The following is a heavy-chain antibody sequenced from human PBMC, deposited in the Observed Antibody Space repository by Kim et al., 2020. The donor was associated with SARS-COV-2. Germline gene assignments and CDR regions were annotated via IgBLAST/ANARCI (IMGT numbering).Heavy chain of an antibody. CDR3: ARDGGFTNHDWYFDL. CDR1: GFNFRNYF. CDR2: ITDTGRTQ. V-gene: IGHV3-74*01. J-gene: IGHJ2*01. Sequence: GGSLRLSCAASGFNFRNYFMNWVRQAPGKGPVWISRITDTGRTQSFADYVKGRFTTSRDNTKNTLDLEMTNLRAEDTAIYYCARDGGFTNHDWYFDLWGRGTLVTVSS. D-gene: IGHD3-16*01.